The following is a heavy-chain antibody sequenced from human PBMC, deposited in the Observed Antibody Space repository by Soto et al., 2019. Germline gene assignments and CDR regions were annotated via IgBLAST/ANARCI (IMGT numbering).Heavy chain of an antibody. CDR1: GFTFSDYT. Sequence: GGSLRLSCTASGFTFSDYTMSWIRQAPGKGLEWVGFIRSKAYGGTTEYAASVKGRFTISRDDSKSIAYLQMNSLKTEDTAVYYCTTNYYDSSGYDNWFDPWGQGTLVTVSS. D-gene: IGHD3-22*01. CDR2: IRSKAYGGTT. CDR3: TTNYYDSSGYDNWFDP. J-gene: IGHJ5*02. V-gene: IGHV3-49*03.